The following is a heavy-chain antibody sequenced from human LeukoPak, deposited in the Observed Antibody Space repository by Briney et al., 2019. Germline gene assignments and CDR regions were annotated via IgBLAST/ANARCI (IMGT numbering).Heavy chain of an antibody. V-gene: IGHV3-15*01. Sequence: GGSLRLSCAASGFTFSDTWMSWVRQAPGKGLEWVGRIKSKTDGGTTDYAAPVKGRFTISRDDSKNTLYLQMNSLKTEDTAVYYCTTRGGSFSIFDYWGQGTLVTVSS. CDR1: GFTFSDTW. CDR3: TTRGGSFSIFDY. CDR2: IKSKTDGGTT. J-gene: IGHJ4*02. D-gene: IGHD1-26*01.